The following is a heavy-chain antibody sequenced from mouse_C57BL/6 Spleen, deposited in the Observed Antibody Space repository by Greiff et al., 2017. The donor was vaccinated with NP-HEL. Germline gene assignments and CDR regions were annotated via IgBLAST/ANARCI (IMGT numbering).Heavy chain of an antibody. Sequence: QVQLQQSGPELVKPGASVKISCKASGYAFSSSWMNWVKQRPGKGLEWIGRIYPGDGDTNYNGKFKGKATLTADKSSSTAYMQLSSLTSEDSAVYFCARNQLRLPTLDYWGQGTTLTVSS. V-gene: IGHV1-82*01. CDR3: ARNQLRLPTLDY. CDR2: IYPGDGDT. CDR1: GYAFSSSW. D-gene: IGHD3-2*02. J-gene: IGHJ2*01.